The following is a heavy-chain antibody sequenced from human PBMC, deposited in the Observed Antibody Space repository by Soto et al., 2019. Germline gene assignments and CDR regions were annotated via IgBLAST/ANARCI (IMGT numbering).Heavy chain of an antibody. CDR1: GYSFTDYY. CDR2: INTKTGGT. Sequence: HVHLVQSGAEVNKTGASVKVSCKASGYSFTDYYMHWVRQATGQGLEWMGWINTKTGGTNYAQRVQGRVTMTGDTSINTAYMELSRLRSDETDVYYCARVGPTGWFDPWGQGTVVTVSS. J-gene: IGHJ5*02. V-gene: IGHV1-2*02. CDR3: ARVGPTGWFDP.